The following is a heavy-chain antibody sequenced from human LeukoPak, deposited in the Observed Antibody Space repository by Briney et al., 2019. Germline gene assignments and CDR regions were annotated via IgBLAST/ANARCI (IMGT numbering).Heavy chain of an antibody. J-gene: IGHJ4*02. CDR1: GFTFSSYA. CDR2: ISSNGGST. CDR3: VRGGGYSGYDPFDY. V-gene: IGHV3-64D*06. Sequence: TGGSLRLSCSASGFTFSSYAIHCVRQALGKGREYVSAISSNGGSTYNADFVKGRFTISRDNSKNTLYLQMSSLRAEDTAVYYCVRGGGYSGYDPFDYWGQGTLVTVSS. D-gene: IGHD5-12*01.